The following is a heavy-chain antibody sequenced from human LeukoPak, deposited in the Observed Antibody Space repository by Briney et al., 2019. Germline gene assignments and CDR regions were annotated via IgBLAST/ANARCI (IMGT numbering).Heavy chain of an antibody. CDR3: ASRATIVGATLGDY. V-gene: IGHV3-23*01. D-gene: IGHD1-26*01. Sequence: GGSLRLSCAASGFTVSSNYMSWVRQAPGKGLEWVSAISGSGGSTYYADSVKGRFTISRDNSKNTLYLQMNSLRAEDTAVYYCASRATIVGATLGDYWGQGTLVTVSS. J-gene: IGHJ4*02. CDR2: ISGSGGST. CDR1: GFTVSSNY.